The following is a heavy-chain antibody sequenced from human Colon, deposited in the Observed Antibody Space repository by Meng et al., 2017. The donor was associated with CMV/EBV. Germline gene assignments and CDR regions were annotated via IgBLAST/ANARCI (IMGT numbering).Heavy chain of an antibody. D-gene: IGHD3-9*01. J-gene: IGHJ5*02. Sequence: KASVYSFSDYYLRWVRQAPGQGLEWMGRMIPNTGGTNYAQKFQGRVTMTGDTSISTAYMELRNVRSDDTAVYYCVRGSEISTGSYGDSWGQGTLVTVSS. CDR2: MIPNTGGT. CDR3: VRGSEISTGSYGDS. CDR1: VYSFSDYY. V-gene: IGHV1-2*06.